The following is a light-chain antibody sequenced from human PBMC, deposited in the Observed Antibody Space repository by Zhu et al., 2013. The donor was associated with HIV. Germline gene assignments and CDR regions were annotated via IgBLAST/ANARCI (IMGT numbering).Light chain of an antibody. CDR2: DAT. CDR3: QQYNNYLRT. V-gene: IGKV1-5*01. Sequence: DIQMTQSPSSLSASVGDRVTITCRASQSISNWLAWYQQKPGKAPKLLIYDATNLESGVPSRFSGSGSGTEFTFTISSLQPDDYATYYCQQYNNYLRTFGQGTELQIK. J-gene: IGKJ2*01. CDR1: QSISNW.